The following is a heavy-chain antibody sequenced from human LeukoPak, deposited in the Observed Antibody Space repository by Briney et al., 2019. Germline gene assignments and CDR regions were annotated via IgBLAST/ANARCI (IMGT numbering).Heavy chain of an antibody. V-gene: IGHV3-66*02. D-gene: IGHD6-19*01. CDR2: IYSGGSI. Sequence: GGSLRLSCAVSGFSVSSNYMSWVRQAPGKGLEWVSVIYSGGSIYYADSVKGRFTISRDTSKNTLYLQMNSLRGEDTAVYYCARDNIAVAGTDYWGQGTLVTVSS. J-gene: IGHJ4*02. CDR1: GFSVSSNY. CDR3: ARDNIAVAGTDY.